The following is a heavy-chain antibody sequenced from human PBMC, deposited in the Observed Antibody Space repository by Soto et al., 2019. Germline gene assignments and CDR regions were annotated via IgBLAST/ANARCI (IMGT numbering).Heavy chain of an antibody. CDR2: IIPIFGTA. J-gene: IGHJ6*02. CDR1: GGTFSSYA. CDR3: ARDFGVIAAAAPYFYGMDV. Sequence: SSVKVSCKASGGTFSSYAISWVRKAPGQGLEWMGGIIPIFGTANYAQKFQGRVTITADESTSTAYMELSSLRSEDTAVYYCARDFGVIAAAAPYFYGMDVWGQGTTVTVS. D-gene: IGHD6-13*01. V-gene: IGHV1-69*13.